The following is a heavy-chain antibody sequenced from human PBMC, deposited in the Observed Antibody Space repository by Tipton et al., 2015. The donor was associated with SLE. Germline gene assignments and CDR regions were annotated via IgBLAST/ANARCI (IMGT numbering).Heavy chain of an antibody. CDR1: GFTFSSFG. J-gene: IGHJ4*02. Sequence: GSLRLSCAPSGFTFSSFGMSWVRQVPGKGLEWVSIISNSGGSAHYADSVKGRFTISRDNSKNTLFLHMNGLRADDTAVYYCAKGDNFWSGGIDYWGQGTLVTVSS. D-gene: IGHD3-3*01. CDR2: ISNSGGSA. V-gene: IGHV3-23*01. CDR3: AKGDNFWSGGIDY.